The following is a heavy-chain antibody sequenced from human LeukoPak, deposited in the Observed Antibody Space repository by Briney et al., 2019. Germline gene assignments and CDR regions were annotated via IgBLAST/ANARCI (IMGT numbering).Heavy chain of an antibody. Sequence: GGSLRLSCTASGFTFCDYAMNWVCPAPGKGLEWVSHISHSGSTIYYSDSVKGRFTISRDNAENSLYLQMNSLRDEDTAVYYCASVGNVDTAMVKGGGYYYGMDVWGQGTTVTVSS. J-gene: IGHJ6*02. CDR1: GFTFCDYA. D-gene: IGHD5-18*01. V-gene: IGHV3-48*02. CDR2: ISHSGSTI. CDR3: ASVGNVDTAMVKGGGYYYGMDV.